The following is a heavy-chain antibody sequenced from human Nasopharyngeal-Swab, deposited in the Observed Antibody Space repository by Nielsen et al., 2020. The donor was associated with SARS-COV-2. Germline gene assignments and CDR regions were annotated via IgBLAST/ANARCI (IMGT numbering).Heavy chain of an antibody. Sequence: SETLSLTCTASGDSINNDRWWTWVRQPPGKGLEYIGEIHHSRGTNFNPSLKGRVTMSVDKFKNQFSLKLNSVTAADTAMYFCTRGGVWRFDYWGQGTLVTVSS. CDR3: TRGGVWRFDY. V-gene: IGHV4-4*02. J-gene: IGHJ4*02. CDR1: GDSINNDRW. D-gene: IGHD3-16*01. CDR2: IHHSRGT.